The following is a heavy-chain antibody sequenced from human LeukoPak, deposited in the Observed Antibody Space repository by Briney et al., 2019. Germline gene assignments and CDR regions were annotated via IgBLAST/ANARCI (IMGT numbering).Heavy chain of an antibody. V-gene: IGHV3-66*01. D-gene: IGHD4-17*01. CDR1: GLTVSTDY. Sequence: GGSLRLSCAASGLTVSTDYMSWVRQAPEKGLECVSYIRSDGSKEYADSVRGRFTISRDDSRNTVYLQMNSLRVEDTAVHYCARRRGGYGEGEFDYWGQGTLVTVSS. CDR3: ARRRGGYGEGEFDY. CDR2: IRSDGSK. J-gene: IGHJ4*02.